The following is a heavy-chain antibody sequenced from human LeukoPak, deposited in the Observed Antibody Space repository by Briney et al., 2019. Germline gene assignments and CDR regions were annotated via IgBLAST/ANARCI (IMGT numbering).Heavy chain of an antibody. J-gene: IGHJ3*02. V-gene: IGHV2-5*02. Sequence: SGPTLVNPAQTLTLTCTFSGFSLTTSGVGVGWIRQPPGKALEWLALIYWDDDKRYSPSLKSRLTITKDTSKNQVVLTMTYMDPVDTATYYCAHSLGYGSGSYRHDAFDIWGQGTMVTVSS. CDR3: AHSLGYGSGSYRHDAFDI. CDR2: IYWDDDK. D-gene: IGHD3-10*01. CDR1: GFSLTTSGVG.